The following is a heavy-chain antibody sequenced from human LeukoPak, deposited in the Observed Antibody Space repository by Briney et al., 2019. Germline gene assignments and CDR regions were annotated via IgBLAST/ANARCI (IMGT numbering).Heavy chain of an antibody. V-gene: IGHV3-33*01. CDR2: IWYDGSNK. D-gene: IGHD5-18*01. CDR3: ARGVDTAMVTPFDY. Sequence: GGSLRLSCAASGFTFSSYGMHWVRQAPGKGLEWVAVIWYDGSNKYYADSVKGRFTISRDNSKNTLYLQMNSLRAEDTAVYYCARGVDTAMVTPFDYWGQGTLVTVSS. CDR1: GFTFSSYG. J-gene: IGHJ4*02.